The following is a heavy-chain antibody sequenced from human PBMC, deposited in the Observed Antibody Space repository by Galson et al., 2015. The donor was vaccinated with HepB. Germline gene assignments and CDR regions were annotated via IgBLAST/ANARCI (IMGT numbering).Heavy chain of an antibody. V-gene: IGHV4-39*01. CDR3: ATPRIYCSGGSCSYFDY. J-gene: IGHJ4*02. CDR1: GGSISSSSYY. D-gene: IGHD2-15*01. CDR2: IYYSGST. Sequence: SETLSLTCTVSGGSISSSSYYWGWIRQPPGKGLEWIGSIYYSGSTYYNPSLKSRVTISVDTSKNQFSLKLSSVTAADTAVYYCATPRIYCSGGSCSYFDYWGQGTLVTVSS.